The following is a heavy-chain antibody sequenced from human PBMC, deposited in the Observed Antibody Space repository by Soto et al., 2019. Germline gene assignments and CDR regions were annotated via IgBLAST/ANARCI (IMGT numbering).Heavy chain of an antibody. J-gene: IGHJ6*02. D-gene: IGHD3-10*01. CDR3: ARFGYITMVRPMGSDYYYGMDV. CDR1: GLTFSDYY. V-gene: IGHV3-11*01. Sequence: GGSLRLSCAASGLTFSDYYMIWIRQAPGKGLEWVSYISSSGSTIYYADSVKGRFTISRDNAKNSLYLQMNSLRAEDTAVYYCARFGYITMVRPMGSDYYYGMDVWGQGTTVTVSS. CDR2: ISSSGSTI.